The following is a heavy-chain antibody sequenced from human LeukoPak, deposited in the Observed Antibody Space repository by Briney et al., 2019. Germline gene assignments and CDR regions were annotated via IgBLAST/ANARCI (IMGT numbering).Heavy chain of an antibody. CDR1: GGSISSGSYY. Sequence: SETLSLTCTVSGGSISSGSYYWSWIRQPAGKGLEWIGRIYTSGSTNYNPSLKSRVTISVDTSKNQFSLKLSSVTAADTAVYYCARRSSARGAFDYWGQGTLVTVSS. J-gene: IGHJ4*02. CDR2: IYTSGST. D-gene: IGHD1-26*01. V-gene: IGHV4-61*02. CDR3: ARRSSARGAFDY.